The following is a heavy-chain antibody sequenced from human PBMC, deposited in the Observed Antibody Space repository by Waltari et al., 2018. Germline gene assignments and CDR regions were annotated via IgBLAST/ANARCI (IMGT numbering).Heavy chain of an antibody. J-gene: IGHJ4*02. CDR1: GYTFTSYH. CDR3: ARGLTSYYGSGSYR. V-gene: IGHV1-8*01. CDR2: MNHNSGNK. Sequence: QVQLVQSGAEVKKPGASVKVSCKASGYTFTSYHINWLRQGSGQGLEWMGWMNHNSGNKGYAQKFQGRVTMTRNTSISTAYMELSSLRSEDTAVYYCARGLTSYYGSGSYRWGQGTLVTVSS. D-gene: IGHD3-10*01.